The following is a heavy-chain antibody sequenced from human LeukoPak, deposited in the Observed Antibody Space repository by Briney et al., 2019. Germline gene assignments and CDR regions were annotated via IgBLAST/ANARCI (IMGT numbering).Heavy chain of an antibody. CDR1: GGSFSDYH. D-gene: IGHD4-23*01. J-gene: IGHJ4*02. CDR2: INDRGST. CDR3: ARDPTTVVTVPYYFDD. Sequence: SETLSLTCAVSGGSFSDYHWNGIRQPPGKGLEWIGEINDRGSTNYNPSLKSRVTISVDTSKNQFSLKLMSVTAADTAVYFCARDPTTVVTVPYYFDDWGQGTLVTVSS. V-gene: IGHV4-34*01.